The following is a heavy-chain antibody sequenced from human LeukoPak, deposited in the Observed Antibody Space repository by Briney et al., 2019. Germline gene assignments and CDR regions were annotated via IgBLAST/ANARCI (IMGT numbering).Heavy chain of an antibody. Sequence: PGGSLRLSCAASGFTFSSYSMNWVRQAPGKGLEWVSYISSSSSTIYYADSVKGRFTTSRDNAKNSLYLQMNSLRAEDTAVYYCAREIGFARGGGYQLSGKNYFDYWGQGTLVTVSS. CDR3: AREIGFARGGGYQLSGKNYFDY. CDR2: ISSSSSTI. J-gene: IGHJ4*02. CDR1: GFTFSSYS. V-gene: IGHV3-48*04. D-gene: IGHD5-12*01.